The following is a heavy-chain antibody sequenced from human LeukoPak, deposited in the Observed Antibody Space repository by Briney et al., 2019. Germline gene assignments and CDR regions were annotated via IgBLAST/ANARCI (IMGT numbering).Heavy chain of an antibody. D-gene: IGHD5-24*01. V-gene: IGHV4-30-2*01. CDR2: IYHSGST. CDR1: GVSISSGGYS. CDR3: ARDQIEMATIMDYYYGMDV. J-gene: IGHJ6*02. Sequence: SETLSLTCAVSGVSISSGGYSWSWIRQPPGKGLEWIGYIYHSGSTYYNPSLKSRVTISVDRSKNQFSLKLSSVTAADTAVYYCARDQIEMATIMDYYYGMDVWGQGTTVTVSS.